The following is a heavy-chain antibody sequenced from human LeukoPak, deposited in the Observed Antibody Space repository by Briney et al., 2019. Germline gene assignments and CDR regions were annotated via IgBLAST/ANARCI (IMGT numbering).Heavy chain of an antibody. Sequence: ASVKVSCKASGYTFTSYAMNWVRQAPGQGLEWMGWINTNTGNPTYAQGFTGRFVFSLDTSVSTACLQISSLKAEDTAVYYCARTSGSYFSYRAKYNWFDPWGQGTLVTVSS. D-gene: IGHD1-26*01. CDR3: ARTSGSYFSYRAKYNWFDP. V-gene: IGHV7-4-1*02. CDR2: INTNTGNP. CDR1: GYTFTSYA. J-gene: IGHJ5*02.